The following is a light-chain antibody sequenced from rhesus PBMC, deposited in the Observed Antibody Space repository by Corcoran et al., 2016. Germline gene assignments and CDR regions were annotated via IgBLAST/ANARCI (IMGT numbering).Light chain of an antibody. V-gene: IGKV3-24*04. CDR1: QSVGST. CDR3: QKYNDWPHS. CDR2: YAS. Sequence: EIVMTQSPATLSLSPGERATLSCRASQSVGSTLAWYQQQPVKAPSLFMYYASSRATGNPDRFSGRGSGTEYTLTISSLDPEDVGVYYCQKYNDWPHSFGQGTKVEIK. J-gene: IGKJ2*01.